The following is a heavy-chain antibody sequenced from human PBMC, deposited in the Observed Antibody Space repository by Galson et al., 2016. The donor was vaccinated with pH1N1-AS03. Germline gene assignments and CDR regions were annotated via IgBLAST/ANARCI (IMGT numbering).Heavy chain of an antibody. CDR3: AVDSYSRATY. D-gene: IGHD1-26*01. CDR2: IKQDGSDT. V-gene: IGHV3-7*03. CDR1: GLTFSDYW. Sequence: SLRLSCAASGLTFSDYWMSWIRQAPGKGLEWVANIKQDGSDTNYVDSVRDRFTISRGNVNNLLYLQMNSLRVEDTAVYYCAVDSYSRATYWGQGALVTVSS. J-gene: IGHJ4*02.